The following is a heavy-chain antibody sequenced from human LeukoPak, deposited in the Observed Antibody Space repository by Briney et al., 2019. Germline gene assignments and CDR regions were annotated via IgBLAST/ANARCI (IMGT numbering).Heavy chain of an antibody. CDR2: INPNSGGT. Sequence: RASVEVSCKASGYTFTGYYMHWVRQAPGQGLEWMGWINPNSGGTNYAQKFQGRVTMTRDTSISTAYMELSRLRSDDTAVYYCARISRVGATGHYYYYMDVWGKGTTVTVSS. V-gene: IGHV1-2*02. CDR3: ARISRVGATGHYYYYMDV. J-gene: IGHJ6*03. D-gene: IGHD1-26*01. CDR1: GYTFTGYY.